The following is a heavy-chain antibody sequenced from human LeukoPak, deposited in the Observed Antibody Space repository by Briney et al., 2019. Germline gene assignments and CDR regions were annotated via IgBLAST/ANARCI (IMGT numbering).Heavy chain of an antibody. D-gene: IGHD6-6*01. CDR2: ISSSSSTI. CDR3: ARAASYSSSSE. J-gene: IGHJ4*02. V-gene: IGHV3-48*01. Sequence: GVSLRLSCAASGFTFSSYSMNWVRQAPGKGLEWVSYISSSSSTIYYADSVKGRFTISRDNAKNSLYLQMNSLRAEDTAVYYCARAASYSSSSEWGQGTLVTVSS. CDR1: GFTFSSYS.